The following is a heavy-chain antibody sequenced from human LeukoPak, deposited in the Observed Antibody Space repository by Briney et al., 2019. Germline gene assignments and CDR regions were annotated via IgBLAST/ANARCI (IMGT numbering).Heavy chain of an antibody. J-gene: IGHJ4*02. Sequence: SETLSLTCTVSGGSISSYSWNWIRQSPGKGLEIGRVYHSGSINYNPSLKSRVTISVDTSKNQFSLNLSSVTAADTAVYCCVSSYGGYVLDYWGQGPLVIVSS. CDR3: VSSYGGYVLDY. V-gene: IGHV4-59*01. CDR1: GGSISSYS. D-gene: IGHD5-12*01. CDR2: VYHSGSI.